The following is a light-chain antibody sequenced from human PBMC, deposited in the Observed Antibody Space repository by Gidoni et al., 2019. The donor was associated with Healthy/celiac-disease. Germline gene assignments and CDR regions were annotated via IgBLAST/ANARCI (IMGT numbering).Light chain of an antibody. CDR3: QQSYSTPKLT. CDR1: PSISSY. Sequence: DIQMPQSPSSLSASVGDRVTITCRASPSISSYLNWYQQKPGKAPKLLIYAASSLQSGVPSRFSGSGSGTDFTLTISSLQPEDFATYYCQQSYSTPKLTFGGGTKVEIK. CDR2: AAS. J-gene: IGKJ4*01. V-gene: IGKV1-39*01.